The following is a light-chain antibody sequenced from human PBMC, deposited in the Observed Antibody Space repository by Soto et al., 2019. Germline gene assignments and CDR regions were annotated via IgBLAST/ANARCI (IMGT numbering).Light chain of an antibody. CDR3: SSYTSSSTLVV. V-gene: IGLV2-14*03. J-gene: IGLJ1*01. CDR2: DVS. Sequence: QPVLTQPASVSGSPGQSITISYTGTSSDVGGYNYVSWYQQHPGKAPKLMIYDVSNRPSGVSNRFSGSKSGNTASLTISGLQAEDEADYYCSSYTSSSTLVVFGTGTKVTVL. CDR1: SSDVGGYNY.